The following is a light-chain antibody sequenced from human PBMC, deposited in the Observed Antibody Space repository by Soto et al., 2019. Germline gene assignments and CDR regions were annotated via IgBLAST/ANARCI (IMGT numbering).Light chain of an antibody. CDR1: QSVRSN. CDR2: GAS. J-gene: IGKJ5*01. V-gene: IGKV3D-15*01. CDR3: QQYNNWPPIT. Sequence: IVITQSPSTLSVSPWESVTLSCRASQSVRSNLTWYQQKPGQAPRLLIYGASTRATGIPDRFSGSGSGTEFTLTISSLQSEDFAIYYCQQYNNWPPITFGQGTRLEIK.